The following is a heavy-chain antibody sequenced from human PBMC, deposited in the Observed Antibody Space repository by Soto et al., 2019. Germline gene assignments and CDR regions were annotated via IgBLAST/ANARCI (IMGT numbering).Heavy chain of an antibody. V-gene: IGHV4-31*03. J-gene: IGHJ4*02. Sequence: QVQLLESGPGLVKPSQTLSLTCTVSGGSFSIGGYYWSWIRQHPGKGLEWIGYIYYSGVTYYSPSLKSRVTISIDTSKNQFSLKLSSVTAADTAVYYCAGGVLYWGQGTLVTVSS. CDR3: AGGVLY. CDR1: GGSFSIGGYY. CDR2: IYYSGVT.